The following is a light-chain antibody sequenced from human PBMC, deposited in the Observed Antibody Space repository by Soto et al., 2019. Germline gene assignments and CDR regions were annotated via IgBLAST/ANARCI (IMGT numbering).Light chain of an antibody. Sequence: EIVLTQSPGTLSLSPGDRATLSCRASQSVNSNYLAWYQRKPGQAPRLLIYGASNRATDIPYRFSASGSGTYFTLTITILEAEYFAVYYCPQYDSTPPTFGQGTKVEVK. J-gene: IGKJ1*01. CDR2: GAS. V-gene: IGKV3-20*01. CDR3: PQYDSTPPT. CDR1: QSVNSNY.